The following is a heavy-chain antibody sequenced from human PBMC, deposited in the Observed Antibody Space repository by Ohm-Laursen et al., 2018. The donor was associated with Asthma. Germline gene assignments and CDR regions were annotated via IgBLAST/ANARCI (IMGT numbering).Heavy chain of an antibody. Sequence: SLRLSCAASGFTFSSYGMHWVRQAPGKGLEWVAVISYDGSNKYYADSVKGRFAISRDNSKNTLYLQMNSLRAEDTAVYYCASEGLIDRDYRGQGTLVTVSS. CDR2: ISYDGSNK. CDR1: GFTFSSYG. V-gene: IGHV3-30*03. D-gene: IGHD3-22*01. J-gene: IGHJ4*02. CDR3: ASEGLIDRDY.